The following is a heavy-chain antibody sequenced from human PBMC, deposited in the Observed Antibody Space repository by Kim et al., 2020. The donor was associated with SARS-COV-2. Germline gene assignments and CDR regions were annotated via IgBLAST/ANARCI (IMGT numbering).Heavy chain of an antibody. Sequence: GGSLRLSCAASGFTFSSYGMHWVRQAPGKGLEWVAVIWYDGSNKYYADSVKGRFTISRDNSKNTLYLQMNSLRAEDTAVYYCARFPKPYYYGSGSYLVYWGQGTLVTVSS. J-gene: IGHJ4*02. V-gene: IGHV3-33*01. D-gene: IGHD3-10*01. CDR1: GFTFSSYG. CDR2: IWYDGSNK. CDR3: ARFPKPYYYGSGSYLVY.